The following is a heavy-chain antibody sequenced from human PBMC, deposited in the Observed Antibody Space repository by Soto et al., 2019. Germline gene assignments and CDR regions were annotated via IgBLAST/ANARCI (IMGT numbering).Heavy chain of an antibody. V-gene: IGHV3-7*01. D-gene: IGHD6-6*01. J-gene: IGHJ4*02. CDR2: IKHDGSEK. CDR3: ARAQDSSSSGALYY. Sequence: EVQLVESGGGLVQPGGALRLSCAASGFTFSSYWMSWVRQAPGKGLEWVANIKHDGSEKYYVDSVKGRFTISRDNAKKSLYLQMNSLRAEDTAVYYWARAQDSSSSGALYYWGQGTLVTVSS. CDR1: GFTFSSYW.